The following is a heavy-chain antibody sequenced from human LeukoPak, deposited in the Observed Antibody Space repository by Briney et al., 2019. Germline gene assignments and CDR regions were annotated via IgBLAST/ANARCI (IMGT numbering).Heavy chain of an antibody. V-gene: IGHV1-69*04. CDR3: ARGVDGGNSDWFDP. J-gene: IGHJ5*02. D-gene: IGHD4-23*01. CDR1: GGTFSSYA. CDR2: ITPILGIA. Sequence: SVKVSCKASGGTFSSYAISWVRQAPGQGLEWMGRITPILGIANYAQKFQGRVTITADKSTSTAYMELSSLRSEDTAVYYCARGVDGGNSDWFDPWGQGTLVTVSS.